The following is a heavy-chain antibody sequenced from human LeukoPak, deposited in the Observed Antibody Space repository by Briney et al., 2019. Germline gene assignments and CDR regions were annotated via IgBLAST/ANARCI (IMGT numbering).Heavy chain of an antibody. CDR3: ARVSDSSGCYRFFDY. CDR1: GFTVCSNY. Sequence: GGSLRLSCAASGFTVCSNYMSWVREAPGKGMEWVSVIYSGGSTSYADSVKVRFTISRDNSKNTLYLQMISLRAEDTAVYYCARVSDSSGCYRFFDYWGQGTLVTVSS. D-gene: IGHD6-19*01. J-gene: IGHJ4*02. CDR2: IYSGGST. V-gene: IGHV3-66*01.